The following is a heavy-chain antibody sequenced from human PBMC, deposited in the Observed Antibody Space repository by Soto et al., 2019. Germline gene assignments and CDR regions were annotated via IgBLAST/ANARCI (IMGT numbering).Heavy chain of an antibody. CDR1: GFTFTSYV. Sequence: QVQLVESGGGVGQPGRSLRLSCAASGFTFTSYVMNWVRQAPGTGLEWVAVISYDGSNKYYGDSVKGRFTISRDNSKNTLDLQMNSLRTEDTAVYYCAKGGGVAAVNWFDPWGQGTLVTVSS. D-gene: IGHD6-19*01. J-gene: IGHJ5*02. V-gene: IGHV3-30*18. CDR2: ISYDGSNK. CDR3: AKGGGVAAVNWFDP.